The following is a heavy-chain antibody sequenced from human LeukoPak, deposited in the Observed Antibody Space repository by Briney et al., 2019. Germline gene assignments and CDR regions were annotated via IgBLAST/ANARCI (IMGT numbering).Heavy chain of an antibody. CDR3: AREGVEYSRVYYYGMDV. CDR2: MNPHSGNT. Sequence: ASVKSSCKTSGYTFTSYDINWVRQATRQGLGWMGWMNPHSGNTGYAQKFQGRVTMIRNTSISTAYMELSSLRSEDTAAYYCAREGVEYSRVYYYGMDVWGQGTTVTVS. CDR1: GYTFTSYD. D-gene: IGHD6-6*01. J-gene: IGHJ6*02. V-gene: IGHV1-8*01.